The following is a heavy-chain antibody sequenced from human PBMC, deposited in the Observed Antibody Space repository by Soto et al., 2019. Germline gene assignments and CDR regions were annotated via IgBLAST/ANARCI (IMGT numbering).Heavy chain of an antibody. CDR2: INPNSGGT. CDR3: ARVLCHTADCSSTYSPASAFDI. J-gene: IGHJ3*02. V-gene: IGHV1-2*02. Sequence: GASVKVSCKASGYTFTGYYMHWVRQAPGQGLEWMGWINPNSGGTNYAQKFQGRVTMTRDTSISTAYMELSRLRSDDTAVYYCARVLCHTADCSSTYSPASAFDIWGQGTMVTV. CDR1: GYTFTGYY. D-gene: IGHD2-2*01.